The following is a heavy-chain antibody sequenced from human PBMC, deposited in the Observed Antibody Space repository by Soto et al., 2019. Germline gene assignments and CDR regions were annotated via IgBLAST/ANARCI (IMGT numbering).Heavy chain of an antibody. CDR3: ARALAVAGTRTGNWLAP. D-gene: IGHD6-19*01. J-gene: IGHJ5*02. V-gene: IGHV3-33*01. CDR1: GFTLSSYG. CDR2: IWYDGSNK. Sequence: PVGSLRLSCAAYGFTLSSYGMHWVRQAPGKGLEWVAVIWYDGSNKYYADSVKGRFTVSRDNSKNTLYLQMNSLRAEDTAVYYCARALAVAGTRTGNWLAPGGQGTRVT.